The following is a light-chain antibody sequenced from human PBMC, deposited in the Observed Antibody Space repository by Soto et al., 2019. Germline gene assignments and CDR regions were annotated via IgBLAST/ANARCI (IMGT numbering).Light chain of an antibody. J-gene: IGLJ1*01. V-gene: IGLV1-40*01. CDR1: SSNIGAGYY. Sequence: QSVLTQPPSVSGAPGQWVTISCTGSSSNIGAGYYVHWYQQLLGTAPKLLMYGNSNRPSGVPDRFSGSKSGTSASLAITGLQDAEEEDYYCQSYYSSLSVYVFGAGTKLTVL. CDR3: QSYYSSLSVYV. CDR2: GNS.